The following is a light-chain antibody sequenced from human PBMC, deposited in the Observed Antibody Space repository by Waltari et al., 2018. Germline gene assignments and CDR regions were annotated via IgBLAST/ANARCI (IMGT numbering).Light chain of an antibody. Sequence: QTVVTQEPSLSVSPGGTVTLTCALSSGSVSTTSYATWYRQTPGQPPRTLLYTANTRASGVPDRFSCSILGNKVALTITGAQADDESDYYCSLYMGGGIWVFGGGTKLTVL. J-gene: IGLJ3*02. V-gene: IGLV8-61*01. CDR2: TAN. CDR3: SLYMGGGIWV. CDR1: SGSVSTTSY.